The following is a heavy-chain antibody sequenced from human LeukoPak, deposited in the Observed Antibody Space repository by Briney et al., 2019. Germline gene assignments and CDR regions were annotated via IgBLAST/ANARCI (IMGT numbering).Heavy chain of an antibody. Sequence: QPGRSLRLSCAASGFTFDDYAMHWVRHAPGKGLEWVSGISWNSGSIGYADSVKGRFTISRDNAKNSLYLQMNSLRAEDTALYYCAKDFGRYYYDSSGYGNAFDIWGQGTMVTVSS. J-gene: IGHJ3*02. D-gene: IGHD3-22*01. CDR1: GFTFDDYA. CDR2: ISWNSGSI. CDR3: AKDFGRYYYDSSGYGNAFDI. V-gene: IGHV3-9*01.